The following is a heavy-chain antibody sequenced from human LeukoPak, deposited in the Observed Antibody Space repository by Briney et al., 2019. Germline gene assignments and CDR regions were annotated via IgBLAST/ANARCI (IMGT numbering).Heavy chain of an antibody. D-gene: IGHD5-12*01. CDR3: ARPPSYSGYDPATFEY. V-gene: IGHV3-74*01. CDR1: GCTFSSYW. J-gene: IGHJ4*02. CDR2: INSDGSST. Sequence: GGSLRLSCAASGCTFSSYWMHWVRQAPGKGLVWVSRINSDGSSTNYAYSVRGPFTLSRHHAKHPLYLPINSLKAEDTAVYYCARPPSYSGYDPATFEYWGQGTLVTVSS.